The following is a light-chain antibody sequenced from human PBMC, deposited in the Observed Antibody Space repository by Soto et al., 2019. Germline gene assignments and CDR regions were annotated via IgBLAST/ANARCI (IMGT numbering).Light chain of an antibody. CDR1: XXXXXAGYD. Sequence: QSVLTQPPSVSGAPGQRVTIXXTGXXXXXXAGYDVHWYQQLPGTAPKLLIYGNSNRPSGVPDRFSGSKSGTSASLAITGLQAEDEADYYCQSYDSSLSGSVVFGGGTKLTVL. J-gene: IGLJ2*01. CDR2: GNS. V-gene: IGLV1-40*01. CDR3: QSYDSSLSGSVV.